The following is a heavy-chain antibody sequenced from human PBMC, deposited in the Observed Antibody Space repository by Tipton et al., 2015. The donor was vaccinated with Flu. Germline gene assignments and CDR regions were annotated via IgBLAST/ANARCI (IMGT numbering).Heavy chain of an antibody. J-gene: IGHJ6*02. CDR1: GGSISIYY. CDR2: IYYSEST. V-gene: IGHV4-59*01. CDR3: ARELNYGMDV. Sequence: TLSLTCTVSGGSISIYYWSWIRQPPGKGLEWIGYIYYSESTNYNPSLKSRVTITVDTSKNQFSLKLSSVTAADTAVYDCARELNYGMDVWGQGTTVTVSS.